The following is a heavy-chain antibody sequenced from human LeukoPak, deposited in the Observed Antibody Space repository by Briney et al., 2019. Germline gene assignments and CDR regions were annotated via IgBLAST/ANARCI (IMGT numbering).Heavy chain of an antibody. J-gene: IGHJ3*02. Sequence: SETLSLTCTVSGGSISSGDYYWSWIRQPPGKGLEWIGYIYYSGSTYYNPSLKSRVTISVDTSKNQFSLKLNSVTAADTAVYYCAASYYDFWSGADAFDIWGQGTMVTVSS. CDR2: IYYSGST. CDR3: AASYYDFWSGADAFDI. V-gene: IGHV4-30-4*01. D-gene: IGHD3-3*01. CDR1: GGSISSGDYY.